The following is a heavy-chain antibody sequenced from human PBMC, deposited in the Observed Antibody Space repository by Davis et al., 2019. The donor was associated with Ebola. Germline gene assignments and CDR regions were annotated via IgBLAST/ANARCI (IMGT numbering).Heavy chain of an antibody. CDR3: ATSFYDYVWGSPYYFDY. Sequence: PSETLSLTCTVSGGSISSSSYYWGWIRQPPGKGLEWIGSIYYSGSTYYNPSLKSRVTISVDTSKNQFSLKLSSVTAADTAVYYCATSFYDYVWGSPYYFDYWGQGTLVTVSS. D-gene: IGHD3-16*01. CDR2: IYYSGST. CDR1: GGSISSSSYY. V-gene: IGHV4-39*01. J-gene: IGHJ4*02.